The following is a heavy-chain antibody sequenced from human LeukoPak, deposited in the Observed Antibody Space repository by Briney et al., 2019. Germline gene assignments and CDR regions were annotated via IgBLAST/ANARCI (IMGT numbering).Heavy chain of an antibody. CDR3: ARGVDYGGRGEGFDY. CDR1: GGSISSYY. J-gene: IGHJ4*02. CDR2: IYYSGST. V-gene: IGHV4-59*01. Sequence: PSETLSLTCTVSGGSISSYYWSWLRQPPGKGLEWIGYIYYSGSTNYNPSLKSRVTISVDTSKNQFSLKLSSVTAADTAVYYCARGVDYGGRGEGFDYWGQGTLVTVSS. D-gene: IGHD4-23*01.